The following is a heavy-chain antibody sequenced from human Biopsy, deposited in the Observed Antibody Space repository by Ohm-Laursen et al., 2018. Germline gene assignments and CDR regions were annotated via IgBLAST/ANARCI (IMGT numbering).Heavy chain of an antibody. CDR3: ARLNSGTYDAFDL. Sequence: SLRLSCSASGFAFNLYEMNWVRQAPGKGMEWISYIYGGGSPVSYADSVKGRFTISRDNAKNSLYLHMNSLRAEDTAVYYCARLNSGTYDAFDLWGQGTTVIVSS. CDR2: IYGGGSPV. J-gene: IGHJ3*01. CDR1: GFAFNLYE. V-gene: IGHV3-48*03. D-gene: IGHD1-26*01.